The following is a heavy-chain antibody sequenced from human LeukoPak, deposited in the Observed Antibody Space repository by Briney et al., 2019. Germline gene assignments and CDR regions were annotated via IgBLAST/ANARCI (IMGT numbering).Heavy chain of an antibody. Sequence: GGSLRLSCAASGFTFSSYAMSWVRQAPGKGLEWVSSISSSSSYIYYADSVKGRFTISRDNAKNSLYLQMNSLRAEDTAVYYCARALAAAGSPFGDWGQGTLVTVSS. V-gene: IGHV3-21*01. D-gene: IGHD6-13*01. CDR1: GFTFSSYA. J-gene: IGHJ4*02. CDR2: ISSSSSYI. CDR3: ARALAAAGSPFGD.